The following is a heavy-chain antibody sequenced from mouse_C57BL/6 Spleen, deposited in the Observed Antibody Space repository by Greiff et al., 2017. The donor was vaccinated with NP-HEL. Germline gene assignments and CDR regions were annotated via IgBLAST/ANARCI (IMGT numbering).Heavy chain of an antibody. CDR2: ISSGSSTI. CDR3: ARMDHFDY. Sequence: EVQLVESGGGLVKPGGSLKLSCAASGFTFSDYGMHWVRQAPEKGLEWVAYISSGSSTIYYADTVKGRFTISRDNAKNTLFLQMTSLRSEDTAMYYCARMDHFDYWGQGTTLTVSS. V-gene: IGHV5-17*01. CDR1: GFTFSDYG. J-gene: IGHJ2*01.